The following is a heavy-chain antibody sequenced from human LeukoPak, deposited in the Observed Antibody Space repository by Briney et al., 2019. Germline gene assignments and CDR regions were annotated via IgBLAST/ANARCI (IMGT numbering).Heavy chain of an antibody. Sequence: SETLSLTCAVYGGSFSGYYWNWIRQPPGKGLEWIGEINHSGSTNYNPSLKSRVTISVDTSKNQFSLKLSSVTAADTAVYHCARGRGLELPNYYYYYMDVWGKGTTVTVSS. CDR3: ARGRGLELPNYYYYYMDV. CDR2: INHSGST. V-gene: IGHV4-34*01. J-gene: IGHJ6*03. CDR1: GGSFSGYY. D-gene: IGHD1-7*01.